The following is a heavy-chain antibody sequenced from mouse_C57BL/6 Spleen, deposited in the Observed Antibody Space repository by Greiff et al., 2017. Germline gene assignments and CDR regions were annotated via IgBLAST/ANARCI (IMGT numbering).Heavy chain of an antibody. CDR1: GFSLTRYA. CDR2: IWTGGGT. J-gene: IGHJ1*03. V-gene: IGHV2-9-1*01. Sequence: VQLVESGPGLVAPSQSLSITCTVSGFSLTRYAISWVRQPPGKGLEWLGVIWTGGGTNYNSALKTRLSISKDNSKRQVFLKMNSLQTDDTAGYYCARAPSSARYFDVWGTGTTVTVSS. D-gene: IGHD1-1*01. CDR3: ARAPSSARYFDV.